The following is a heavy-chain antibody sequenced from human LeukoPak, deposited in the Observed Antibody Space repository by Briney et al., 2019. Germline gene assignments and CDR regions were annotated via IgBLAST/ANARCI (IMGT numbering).Heavy chain of an antibody. CDR2: IRYDGSNK. V-gene: IGHV3-30*02. D-gene: IGHD6-13*01. J-gene: IGHJ2*01. CDR3: AKSSSSSEDWYFDL. CDR1: GFTFSSYG. Sequence: GGSLRLSCAASGFTFSSYGMHWVRQAPGKGLEWVAFIRYDGSNKYYADSVKGRFTISRDNSKNTPYLQMNSLRAEDTAVYYCAKSSSSSEDWYFDLWGRGTLVTVSS.